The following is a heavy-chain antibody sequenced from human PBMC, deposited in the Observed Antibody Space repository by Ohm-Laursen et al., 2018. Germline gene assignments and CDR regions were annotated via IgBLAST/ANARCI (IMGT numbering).Heavy chain of an antibody. CDR3: ARQEAGYYFDF. CDR1: GRSMDNNY. J-gene: IGHJ2*01. CDR2: IYNGAIT. V-gene: IGHV4-59*01. Sequence: SETLSLTCTVSGRSMDNNYWTWLRQSPGKGLERIGYIYNGAITKYNPSLESRVSISADTSKNQFSLKLTSVTAADTALYFCARQEAGYYFDFWGRGTLVTVSS. D-gene: IGHD1-1*01.